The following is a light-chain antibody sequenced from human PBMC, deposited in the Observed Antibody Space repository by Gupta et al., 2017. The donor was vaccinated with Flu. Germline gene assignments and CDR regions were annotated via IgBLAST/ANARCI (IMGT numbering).Light chain of an antibody. CDR1: SSDVGGYNH. CDR2: EVS. CDR3: RSYAGTSTLV. Sequence: SAQSQPVTVSGSPRQTITISCTGTSSDVGGYNHVSWYQHHPGKAPKLIIYEVSERPSGVADRFSGSKSANTASLTISGLQAEDESDYYCRSYAGTSTLVFGDGTKVTVL. J-gene: IGLJ1*01. V-gene: IGLV2-14*01.